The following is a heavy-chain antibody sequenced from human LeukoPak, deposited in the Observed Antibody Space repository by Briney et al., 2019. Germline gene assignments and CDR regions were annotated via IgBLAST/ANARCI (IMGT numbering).Heavy chain of an antibody. J-gene: IGHJ4*02. V-gene: IGHV3-23*01. CDR2: ISGSGGST. D-gene: IGHD4-17*01. CDR3: AKEYIYGDLYFDY. Sequence: PGGSLRLSCVASGFTVSSNYMSWVRQAPGKGLEWVSAISGSGGSTYYAGSVKGRFTISRDNSKNTLYLQMNSLRAEDTAVYYCAKEYIYGDLYFDYWGQGTLVTVSS. CDR1: GFTVSSNY.